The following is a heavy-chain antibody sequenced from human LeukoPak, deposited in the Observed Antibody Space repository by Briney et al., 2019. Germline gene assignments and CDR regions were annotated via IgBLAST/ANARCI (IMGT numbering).Heavy chain of an antibody. J-gene: IGHJ4*02. D-gene: IGHD4/OR15-4a*01. V-gene: IGHV3-21*01. CDR3: ARGKGYDAVDH. Sequence: GGSLRLSCAASGFTFSSYSMNWVRQAPGKGLEWVSSISSSSSYIYYADSLKGRFTISRDNARNSVFLQMNSLRAEDAAVYYCARGKGYDAVDHWGQGTLVTVSS. CDR2: ISSSSSYI. CDR1: GFTFSSYS.